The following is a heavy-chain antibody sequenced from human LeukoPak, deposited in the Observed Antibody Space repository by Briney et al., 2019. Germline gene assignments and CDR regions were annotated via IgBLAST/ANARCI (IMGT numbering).Heavy chain of an antibody. V-gene: IGHV4-39*01. J-gene: IGHJ6*03. Sequence: PSGTLSLTCTVSGGSISRSSYYWGWIRQPPGKGLEWIGSIYYSGSTYYNPSLKSRLTISVDTSKNQFSLKLSSVTAADTAVYYCACRQDSSGSSYYNYYMDVWGRGTTVTVSS. CDR3: ACRQDSSGSSYYNYYMDV. CDR1: GGSISRSSYY. CDR2: IYYSGST. D-gene: IGHD3-10*01.